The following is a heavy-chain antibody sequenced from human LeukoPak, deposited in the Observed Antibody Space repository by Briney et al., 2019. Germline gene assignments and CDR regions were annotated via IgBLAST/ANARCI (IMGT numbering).Heavy chain of an antibody. D-gene: IGHD3-10*01. CDR3: ARGCRPYYYGSGSYSD. CDR2: MNPNSGNT. J-gene: IGHJ4*02. CDR1: GYTFTSYD. V-gene: IGHV1-8*01. Sequence: APVKVSCKASGYTFTSYDINWVRQATGQGLEWMGWMNPNSGNTGYAQKFQGRVTMTRNTSISTAYMELSSLRSEDTAVYYCARGCRPYYYGSGSYSDWGQGTLVTVSS.